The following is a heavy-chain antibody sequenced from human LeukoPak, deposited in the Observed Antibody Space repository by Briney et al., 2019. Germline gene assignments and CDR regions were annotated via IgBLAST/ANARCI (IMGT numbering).Heavy chain of an antibody. J-gene: IGHJ4*02. D-gene: IGHD5-18*01. CDR3: ARDRVFVDTAIVSPIQYFDY. V-gene: IGHV1-18*01. Sequence: ASVKVSCKTSGYTFASCGISWVRQAPGQGLEWMGWISAYNGNTNYAQKFQGRVTMTTGTSTSTAYMELRSLRSDDTAVYYCARDRVFVDTAIVSPIQYFDYWGQGTLVTVSS. CDR2: ISAYNGNT. CDR1: GYTFASCG.